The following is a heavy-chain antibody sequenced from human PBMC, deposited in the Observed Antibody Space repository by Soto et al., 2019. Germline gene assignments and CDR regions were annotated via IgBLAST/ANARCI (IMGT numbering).Heavy chain of an antibody. J-gene: IGHJ4*02. Sequence: QVQLVQSGAEVKKPGASVKVSCKASGYTFTSYYMHWVRQAPGQGLEWMGIINPSGGSTSYAQKFQGRVTMTRDTSTSTVYMELSSLRSEDTAVYYCARAGRAYSRGWHEGYWGQGTLVTVSS. CDR1: GYTFTSYY. CDR2: INPSGGST. V-gene: IGHV1-46*01. D-gene: IGHD6-19*01. CDR3: ARAGRAYSRGWHEGY.